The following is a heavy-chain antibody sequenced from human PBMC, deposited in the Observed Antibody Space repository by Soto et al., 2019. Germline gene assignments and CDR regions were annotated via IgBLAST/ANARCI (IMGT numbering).Heavy chain of an antibody. V-gene: IGHV3-23*01. D-gene: IGHD3-9*01. J-gene: IGHJ4*02. CDR3: ARDREPDGIWTFDS. CDR2: SYSSGGT. Sequence: PGGSLRLSCAASGFPLGKYTMGWVRQAPGKGLEWVAESYSSGGTEYADSVKGRFTISRDNSKNTLFLQMNSLAVGDTALYYCARDREPDGIWTFDSWGQGTLVTVSS. CDR1: GFPLGKYT.